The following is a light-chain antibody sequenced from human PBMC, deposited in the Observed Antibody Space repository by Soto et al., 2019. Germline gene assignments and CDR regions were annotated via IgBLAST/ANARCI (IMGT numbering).Light chain of an antibody. Sequence: QSVLTQPPSASGSAGQSVTISCTGPTNDVGGFNYVSWYQQHPGRVPKLIIYEVDKRPSGVPDRFSGSKSGNTASLTVSGLQADDEADYYCATWDDRLNGYVFGSGTKVTVL. CDR2: EVD. J-gene: IGLJ1*01. CDR1: TNDVGGFNY. CDR3: ATWDDRLNGYV. V-gene: IGLV2-8*01.